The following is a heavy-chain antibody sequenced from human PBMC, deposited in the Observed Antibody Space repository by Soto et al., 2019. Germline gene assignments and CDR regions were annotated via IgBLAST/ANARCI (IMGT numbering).Heavy chain of an antibody. D-gene: IGHD4-4*01. CDR2: MYWDDDK. CDR1: GFSISNSGVG. J-gene: IGHJ4*02. Sequence: QITLKESGPTLVKPTQTLTLTCTFSGFSISNSGVGVGWIRQPPGKALEWLTLMYWDDDKRYSPSLKSRLTITKDTSKNQVVLTMTNMAPVDTSTYYCAHRSYNNYQDYWGQGTLDTVSS. CDR3: AHRSYNNYQDY. V-gene: IGHV2-5*02.